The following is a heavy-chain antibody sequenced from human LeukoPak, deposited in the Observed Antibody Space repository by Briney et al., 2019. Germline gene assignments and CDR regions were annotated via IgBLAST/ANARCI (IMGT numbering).Heavy chain of an antibody. CDR3: ATVFGVVETKDY. J-gene: IGHJ4*02. D-gene: IGHD3-3*01. V-gene: IGHV1-24*01. CDR2: FDPEDGET. CDR1: GYTLTELS. Sequence: ASVKVSCKVSGYTLTELSMHWVRQAPGKGLEWMGGFDPEDGETIYAQKFQGRVTMTEDTSTDTAYMELSSLRSEDTAAYYCATVFGVVETKDYWGQGTLVTVSS.